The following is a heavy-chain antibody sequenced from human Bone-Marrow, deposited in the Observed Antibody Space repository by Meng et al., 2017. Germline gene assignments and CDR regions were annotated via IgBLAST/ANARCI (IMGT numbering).Heavy chain of an antibody. CDR1: GGSINSAGYY. CDR3: ARGRASCSSGGCSLGWFDP. Sequence: VHPQESGPGLVKPAQSLSLTCSVSGGSINSAGYYWSWIRQHPGKGLEWIGYIYYTENTYYNPSLKSPMTISLDKSKNQFSLKLNSVTVADTAVYYCARGRASCSSGGCSLGWFDPWGQGTLVTVSS. CDR2: IYYTENT. D-gene: IGHD2-15*01. V-gene: IGHV4-31*01. J-gene: IGHJ5*02.